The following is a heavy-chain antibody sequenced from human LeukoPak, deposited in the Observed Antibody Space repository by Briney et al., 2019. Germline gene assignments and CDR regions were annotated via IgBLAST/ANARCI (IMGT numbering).Heavy chain of an antibody. Sequence: SETLSLTCAVYGGSFSGYYWSWIRQPPGKGLEWIGEINHSGSTNYNPSLKSRVTISVDTSKNQFSLKLSSVTAADTAVYYCASGAQEFDYWGQGTLATVSS. CDR2: INHSGST. J-gene: IGHJ4*02. V-gene: IGHV4-34*01. CDR3: ASGAQEFDY. CDR1: GGSFSGYY.